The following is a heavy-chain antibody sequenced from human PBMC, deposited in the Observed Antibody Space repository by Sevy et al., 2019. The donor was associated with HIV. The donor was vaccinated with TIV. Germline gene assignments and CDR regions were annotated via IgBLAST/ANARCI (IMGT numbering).Heavy chain of an antibody. Sequence: GGSLRLSCAASGFRFSTHAMHWVRQAPGKGLDWVALISYDGSAKYYADSVKGRFTVSRDDSKNTLYLQMKSLRPEDSAGYYCAREGGKTNVWAPGNYWGQGTRVTVSS. CDR3: AREGGKTNVWAPGNY. CDR2: ISYDGSAK. CDR1: GFRFSTHA. V-gene: IGHV3-30-3*01. D-gene: IGHD2-8*01. J-gene: IGHJ4*02.